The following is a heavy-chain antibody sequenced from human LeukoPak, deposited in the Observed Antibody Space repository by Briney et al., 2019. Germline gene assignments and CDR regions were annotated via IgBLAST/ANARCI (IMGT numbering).Heavy chain of an antibody. CDR3: NTVYYYGSGSYSGY. J-gene: IGHJ4*02. CDR2: IKSKIDGGTA. V-gene: IGHV3-15*01. Sequence: GGSLRLSCAASGFTFYNAWMSWVRQAPGQGLEWVGRIKSKIDGGTADYAAPVKGRFTMSRDDSKNMLYLQMNSLKTEDTAVYYCNTVYYYGSGSYSGYWGQGTLVTGSS. CDR1: GFTFYNAW. D-gene: IGHD3-10*01.